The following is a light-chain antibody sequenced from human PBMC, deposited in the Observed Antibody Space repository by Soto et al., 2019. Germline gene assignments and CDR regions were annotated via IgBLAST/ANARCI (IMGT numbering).Light chain of an antibody. Sequence: VMTQSPATLSVSPGERATLSCRASQSVSSNVAWYQLKPGQAPRLVIYAASTRATDIPATFSGSGSGTEFTLTISSLQSEHFAVYYCQQYNTGPPWTFGQGTRVEIK. CDR2: AAS. V-gene: IGKV3-15*01. J-gene: IGKJ1*01. CDR1: QSVSSN. CDR3: QQYNTGPPWT.